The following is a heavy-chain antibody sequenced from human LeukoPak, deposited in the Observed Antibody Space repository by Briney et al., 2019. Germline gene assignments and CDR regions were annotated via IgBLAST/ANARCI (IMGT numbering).Heavy chain of an antibody. J-gene: IGHJ4*02. CDR2: MNPNSGNT. Sequence: GASVKVSCKASGYTFTGYYMHWVRQAPGQGLEWMGWMNPNSGNTGYAQKFQGRVTMTRNTSISTAYMELSSLRSEDTAVYYCARAGRSSWYGFGYWGQGTLVTVSS. CDR3: ARAGRSSWYGFGY. V-gene: IGHV1-8*02. D-gene: IGHD6-13*01. CDR1: GYTFTGYY.